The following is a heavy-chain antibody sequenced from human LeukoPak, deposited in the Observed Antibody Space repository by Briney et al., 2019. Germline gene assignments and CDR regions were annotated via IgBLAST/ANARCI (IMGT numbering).Heavy chain of an antibody. V-gene: IGHV3-64*01. Sequence: RFTMSRDNSKNTLYLQMGSLRPEDMAVYYCARGISNYFHYYYMDVWGKGTTVTVSS. D-gene: IGHD4-11*01. J-gene: IGHJ6*03. CDR3: ARGISNYFHYYYMDV.